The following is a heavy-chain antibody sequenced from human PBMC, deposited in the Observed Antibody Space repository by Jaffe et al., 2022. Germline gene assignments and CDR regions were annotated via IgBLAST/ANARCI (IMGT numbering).Heavy chain of an antibody. D-gene: IGHD3-10*01. CDR2: ISWNSGSI. CDR1: GFTFDDYA. V-gene: IGHV3-9*01. Sequence: EVQLVESGGGLVQPGRSLRLSCAASGFTFDDYAMHWVRQAPGKGLEWVSGISWNSGSIGYADSVKGRFTISRDNAKNSLYLQMNSLRAEDTALYYCAKGSYPTMGSGRFDYWGQGTLVTVSS. J-gene: IGHJ4*02. CDR3: AKGSYPTMGSGRFDY.